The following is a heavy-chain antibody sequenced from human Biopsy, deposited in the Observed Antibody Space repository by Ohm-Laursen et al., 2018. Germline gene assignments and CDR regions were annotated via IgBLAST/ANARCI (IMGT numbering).Heavy chain of an antibody. CDR2: INCKTGAT. V-gene: IGHV1-2*02. D-gene: IGHD2-8*01. Sequence: ASVTVSCKASSYTFTDYNIHWMRQAPGQGLEWLGYINCKTGATNYAQKFQGTVTMTRDTSISTAYLALGSLRSADTAIYYCAGDPLNGHKHFDYWGQGTLVTVSS. CDR3: AGDPLNGHKHFDY. CDR1: SYTFTDYN. J-gene: IGHJ4*02.